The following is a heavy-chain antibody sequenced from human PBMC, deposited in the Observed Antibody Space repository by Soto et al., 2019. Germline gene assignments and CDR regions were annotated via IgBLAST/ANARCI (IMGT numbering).Heavy chain of an antibody. V-gene: IGHV4-4*02. CDR1: GDSISVNTW. D-gene: IGHD6-6*01. Sequence: QVLLQESGPGLVKPSGTLSLTCDVSGDSISVNTWWSWVRQTPGKGLEWIGEILHSGSVNYNPSLKSRVTISIDKYKHQVSLRLSSMTAADTALYYCAGLVGRGKFSRLQYWGQGTLVTVSS. J-gene: IGHJ1*01. CDR2: ILHSGSV. CDR3: AGLVGRGKFSRLQY.